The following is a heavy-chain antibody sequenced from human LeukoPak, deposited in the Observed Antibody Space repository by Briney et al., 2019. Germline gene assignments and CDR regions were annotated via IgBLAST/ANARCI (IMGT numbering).Heavy chain of an antibody. CDR2: IYPGDSDT. V-gene: IGHV5-51*01. D-gene: IGHD3-22*01. CDR1: GYSFTSYW. J-gene: IGHJ4*02. CDR3: ARHAYYGSSVGPNDY. Sequence: GKSLKISCKGSGYSFTSYWIGWVRQMPGKGREWMGIIYPGDSDTRYSPSFQGQVTISADKSISTAYLQWSSLKASDTAMYYCARHAYYGSSVGPNDYWGQGTLVTVSS.